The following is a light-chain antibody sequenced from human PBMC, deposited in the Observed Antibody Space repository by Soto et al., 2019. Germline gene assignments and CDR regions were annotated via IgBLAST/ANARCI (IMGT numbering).Light chain of an antibody. J-gene: IGLJ1*01. CDR1: SSDVGGYDY. V-gene: IGLV2-14*01. CDR3: SSYTDSGTFI. CDR2: KVS. Sequence: QSVLTQPASVSGSPGQSITISCTGTSSDVGGYDYVSWYQQHPGKAPKLMIYKVSNRPSGVSNRFSGTKSGNTASLTISGLQAEDEAEYFCSSYTDSGTFIFGPGTKLTVL.